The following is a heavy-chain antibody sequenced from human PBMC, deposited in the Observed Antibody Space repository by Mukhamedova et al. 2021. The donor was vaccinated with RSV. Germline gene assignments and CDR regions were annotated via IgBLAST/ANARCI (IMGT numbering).Heavy chain of an antibody. CDR3: ARNYYVTSGNYYIQAFHF. V-gene: IGHV4-59*01. J-gene: IGHJ3*01. Sequence: GLEWIGYIYYSGNTKYNLSLKSRVTISVDTYQNQFSLKLTSVTAADTAVYYCARNYYVTSGNYYIQAFHFWGQGTMVTVSS. CDR2: IYYSGNT. D-gene: IGHD3-22*01.